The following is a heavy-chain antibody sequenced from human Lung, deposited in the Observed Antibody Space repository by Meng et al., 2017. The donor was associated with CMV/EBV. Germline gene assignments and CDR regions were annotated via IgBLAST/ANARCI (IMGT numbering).Heavy chain of an antibody. J-gene: IGHJ1*01. D-gene: IGHD3-10*01. CDR2: IPHRGSS. CDR1: GSSITNHNW. CDR3: LRRSGGSV. V-gene: IGHV4-4*02. Sequence: QVTCRESGPALVKPSEPLSLTCAVSGSSITNHNWWAWVRQPPGKGLEWIGEIPHRGSSAYNPSLKSRVSMSIDKSKNQFSLKLTSVTAADTAVYHCLRRSGGSVWGQGTLVTVSS.